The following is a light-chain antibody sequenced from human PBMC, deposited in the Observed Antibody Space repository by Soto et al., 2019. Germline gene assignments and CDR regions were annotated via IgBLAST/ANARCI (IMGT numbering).Light chain of an antibody. CDR1: SSDVGAYNY. V-gene: IGLV2-14*01. CDR3: ASYTSSSTWV. Sequence: QSALTQPASVSGSPGQSITIACTGTSSDVGAYNYVSWYQQHPGKAPKLMIYEVSSRPPGVSNRFSGSKSGNPASLTISGLQAEDEADYYCASYTSSSTWVFGGGTKLTVL. CDR2: EVS. J-gene: IGLJ3*02.